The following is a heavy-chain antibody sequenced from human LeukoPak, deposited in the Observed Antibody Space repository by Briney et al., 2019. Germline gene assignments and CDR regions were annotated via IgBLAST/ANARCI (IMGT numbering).Heavy chain of an antibody. D-gene: IGHD6-19*01. J-gene: IGHJ5*02. CDR2: IYYSGST. CDR3: ARDTEGAGDNWFDP. CDR1: GVSISSYY. Sequence: SETLSLTCTVSGVSISSYYWSCIRQPPGKGLEWIGYIYYSGSTNYNPSLKSRVTISVDTSKNQFSLKLSSVTAADTAVYYCARDTEGAGDNWFDPWGQGTLVTVSS. V-gene: IGHV4-59*01.